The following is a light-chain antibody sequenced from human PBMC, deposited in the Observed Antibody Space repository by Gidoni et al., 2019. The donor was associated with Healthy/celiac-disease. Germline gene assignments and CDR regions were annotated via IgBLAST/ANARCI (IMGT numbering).Light chain of an antibody. CDR1: QSIGSS. J-gene: IGKJ2*01. Sequence: EIVLTQSPDFPSVTPKEKVTITCRASQSIGSSLHWYQQKPDQSPKLHIKSTSQSVTGVPSRVSGSGSGTDFTLTINSLEAEDAATYYWHQSSSLPYTFGQGTKLEIK. V-gene: IGKV6-21*01. CDR2: STS. CDR3: HQSSSLPYT.